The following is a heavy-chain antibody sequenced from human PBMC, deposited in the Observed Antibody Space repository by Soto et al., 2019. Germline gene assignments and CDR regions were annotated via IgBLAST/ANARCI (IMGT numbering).Heavy chain of an antibody. Sequence: GGSLRLSCAASGFTFSSYAMSWVRQAPGKGLEWVSAISGSGGSTYYADSVKGRFTISRDNSKNTLYLQMNSLRAEDTAVYYCAKRRDYDGSGPHSWYFDYWGQGTLVTVSS. CDR1: GFTFSSYA. CDR3: AKRRDYDGSGPHSWYFDY. D-gene: IGHD3-10*01. V-gene: IGHV3-23*01. J-gene: IGHJ4*02. CDR2: ISGSGGST.